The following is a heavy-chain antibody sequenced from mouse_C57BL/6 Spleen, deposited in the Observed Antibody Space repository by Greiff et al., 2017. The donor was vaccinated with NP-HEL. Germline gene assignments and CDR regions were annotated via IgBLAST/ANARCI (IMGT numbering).Heavy chain of an antibody. CDR1: GYTFTDYY. CDR3: ARPDYYGTGFAY. J-gene: IGHJ3*01. D-gene: IGHD1-1*01. V-gene: IGHV1-26*01. Sequence: VQLQQSGPELVKPGASVKISCKASGYTFTDYYMNWVKQSHGKSLEWIGDINPNNGGTSYNQKFKGKATLTVDKSSSTAYMELRSLTSEDSAVYYCARPDYYGTGFAYWGQGTLVTVSA. CDR2: INPNNGGT.